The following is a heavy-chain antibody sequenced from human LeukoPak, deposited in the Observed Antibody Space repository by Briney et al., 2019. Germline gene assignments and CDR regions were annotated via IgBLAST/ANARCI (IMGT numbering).Heavy chain of an antibody. V-gene: IGHV3-33*01. CDR2: IWYDGSNK. CDR3: ARGGCLYCSGESYFDY. CDR1: GSTFSSYG. Sequence: GGSLRLSCAASGSTFSSYGMHWVRQAPGKGLEWVAVIWYDGSNKYYADSVKGRFTISRDNSKNTLYLQMNSLRAEDTAVYYCARGGCLYCSGESYFDYWGQGTLVTVSS. J-gene: IGHJ4*02. D-gene: IGHD2-15*01.